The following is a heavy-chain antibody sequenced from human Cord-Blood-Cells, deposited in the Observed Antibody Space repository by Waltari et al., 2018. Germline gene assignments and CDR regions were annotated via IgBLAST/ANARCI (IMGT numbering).Heavy chain of an antibody. CDR2: INPNSGGT. D-gene: IGHD3-16*01. Sequence: CKASGYTFTGYYMHWVRQAPGQGLDWMGWINPNSGGTNYAQKFQGRVTMTRDTSISTAYMELSRLRSDDTAVYYCARVRRGIGDYFDYWGQGTLVTVSS. J-gene: IGHJ4*02. CDR3: ARVRRGIGDYFDY. V-gene: IGHV1-2*02. CDR1: GYTFTGYY.